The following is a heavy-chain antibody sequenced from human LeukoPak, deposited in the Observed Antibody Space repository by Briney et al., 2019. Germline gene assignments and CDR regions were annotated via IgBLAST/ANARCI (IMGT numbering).Heavy chain of an antibody. J-gene: IGHJ4*02. CDR1: GFTFSSYA. CDR3: AKDLSSGSYYPTFDY. V-gene: IGHV3-23*01. Sequence: GGSLRLSCAASGFTFSSYAMSWVRQAPGKGLEWVSAISGSGGSTYYADSVKGRFTISRDNSKSTLYLQMNSLRAEDTAVYYCAKDLSSGSYYPTFDYWGQGTLVTVSS. D-gene: IGHD3-10*01. CDR2: ISGSGGST.